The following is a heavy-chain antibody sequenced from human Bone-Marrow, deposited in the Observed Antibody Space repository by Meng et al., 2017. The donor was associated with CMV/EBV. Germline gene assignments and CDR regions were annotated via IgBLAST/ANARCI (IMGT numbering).Heavy chain of an antibody. CDR2: ISGSGSST. Sequence: GESLKISCAASGFTFSSYAMSWVRQAPGKGLEWVSTISGSGSSTYYADSVKGRFTISRDNSKNTLYLQMNSLRVEDTAVYYCAKDQPITSLGPAGYFDFWGQGTLVTVSS. CDR3: AKDQPITSLGPAGYFDF. CDR1: GFTFSSYA. J-gene: IGHJ4*02. V-gene: IGHV3-23*01. D-gene: IGHD3-16*01.